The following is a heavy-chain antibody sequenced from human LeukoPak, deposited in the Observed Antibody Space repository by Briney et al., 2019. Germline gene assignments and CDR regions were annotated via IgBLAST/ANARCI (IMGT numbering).Heavy chain of an antibody. CDR3: ARRAGAYSHTYDY. CDR1: GFTVSSNS. J-gene: IGHJ4*02. V-gene: IGHV3-53*01. D-gene: IGHD4/OR15-4a*01. Sequence: GGSLRLSCTVSGFTVSSNSMSWVRQAPGNGLEWVSFIYSDNTHYSDSVKGRFTISRDNSKNTLYLQMKSLRAEDTAVYYCARRAGAYSHTYDYWGQGTLVTVSS. CDR2: IYSDNT.